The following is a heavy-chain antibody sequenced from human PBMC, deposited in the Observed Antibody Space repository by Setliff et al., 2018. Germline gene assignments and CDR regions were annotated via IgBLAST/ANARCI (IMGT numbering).Heavy chain of an antibody. CDR2: IYTSGST. CDR3: ARDFDSSGNFDY. V-gene: IGHV4-61*02. D-gene: IGHD3-22*01. Sequence: KPSETLSLTCTVSGGSISSGSYYWSWIRQPAGKGLEWIGRIYTSGSTNYNPSLKSRVTISIGTSKDQFSLKLSSVTAAYTAVYYCARDFDSSGNFDYWGQGTLVTVSS. CDR1: GGSISSGSYY. J-gene: IGHJ4*02.